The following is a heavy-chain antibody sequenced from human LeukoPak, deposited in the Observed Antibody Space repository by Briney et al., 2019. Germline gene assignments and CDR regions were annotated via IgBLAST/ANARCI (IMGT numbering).Heavy chain of an antibody. CDR3: ARRSEFGVLYYMDV. J-gene: IGHJ6*03. Sequence: GGSLRLSCAASGFTFSSYSMNWVRQAPGKGQEWVSYISGSSGTIYYADSVKGRFTITRDNAKNSLYLQMHSLRAEDTAVYYCARRSEFGVLYYMDVWGKGTTVTVSS. V-gene: IGHV3-48*01. D-gene: IGHD3-16*01. CDR2: ISGSSGTI. CDR1: GFTFSSYS.